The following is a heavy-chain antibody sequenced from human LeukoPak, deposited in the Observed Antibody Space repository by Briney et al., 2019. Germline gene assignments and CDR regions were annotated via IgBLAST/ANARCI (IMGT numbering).Heavy chain of an antibody. CDR3: AKASYYDSSGSNSFDY. CDR1: GFTFSSYG. Sequence: GSLRLFCARSGFTFSSYGMQLVPQGPGKGLEWVAGIWYDGINKYYADSVKGRFTISRDNSKNTLYLQMNSLRAEDTAVYYCAKASYYDSSGSNSFDYWGQGTLVTVSS. CDR2: IWYDGINK. D-gene: IGHD3-22*01. V-gene: IGHV3-33*06. J-gene: IGHJ4*02.